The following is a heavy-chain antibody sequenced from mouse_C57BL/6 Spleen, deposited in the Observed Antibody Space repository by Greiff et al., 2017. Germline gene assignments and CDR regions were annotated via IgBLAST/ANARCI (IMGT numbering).Heavy chain of an antibody. CDR2: IRNKANGYTT. Sequence: EVKVVESGGGLVQPGGSLSLSCAASGFTFTDYYMSWVRQPPGKALEWLGFIRNKANGYTTEYSASVKGRFTISRDNSQSILYLQMNALRAEDSATYYGARFPANWDGMDYWGQGTSVTVSS. CDR3: ARFPANWDGMDY. J-gene: IGHJ4*01. CDR1: GFTFTDYY. D-gene: IGHD4-1*01. V-gene: IGHV7-3*01.